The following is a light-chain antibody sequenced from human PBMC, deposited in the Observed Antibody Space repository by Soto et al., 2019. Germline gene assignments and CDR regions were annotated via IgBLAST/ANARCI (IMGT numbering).Light chain of an antibody. J-gene: IGKJ1*01. CDR3: MQALQTRT. V-gene: IGKV2-28*01. Sequence: DIVMTKSPLSLSVTPGVPASISCRSSQSLLHSNGYNYLDWYLQKPGQSPQLRIYVVSNRASGVPDRFSGSGSGTDFTLKISRVEPEDVGGYYCMQALQTRTFGQGTKVDIK. CDR1: QSLLHSNGYNY. CDR2: VVS.